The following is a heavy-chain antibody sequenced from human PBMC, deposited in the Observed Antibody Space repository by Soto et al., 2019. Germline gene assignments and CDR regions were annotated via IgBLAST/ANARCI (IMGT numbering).Heavy chain of an antibody. CDR2: ISASDAFI. V-gene: IGHV3-23*01. Sequence: PVGSLRLSCAASGFNVGAFAVNWVRQAPGKGLEWVSGISASDAFIYYADSVRGRFSISRDASENILYLQMNSLRVDDTALYYCTRETVAGITGLDYWGPGTLVTVSS. J-gene: IGHJ4*02. CDR3: TRETVAGITGLDY. CDR1: GFNVGAFA. D-gene: IGHD1-20*01.